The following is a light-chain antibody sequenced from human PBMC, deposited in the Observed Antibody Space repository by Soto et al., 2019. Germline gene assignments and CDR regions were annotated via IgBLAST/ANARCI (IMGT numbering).Light chain of an antibody. J-gene: IGKJ4*01. CDR3: QQYESYSLT. V-gene: IGKV1-5*01. CDR1: HSIRDC. CDR2: DVS. Sequence: DIQMTQSPSTLSASVGDSLTITCRASHSIRDCLAWYQQKPGKAPRLLIYDVSNLESGVPSTFSGSGSGTEFTLTISSLRPDDFATYYCQQYESYSLTFGGGTRVDIK.